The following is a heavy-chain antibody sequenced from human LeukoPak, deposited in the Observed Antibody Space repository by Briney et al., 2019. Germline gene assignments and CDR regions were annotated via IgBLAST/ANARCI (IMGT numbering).Heavy chain of an antibody. D-gene: IGHD3-10*02. CDR3: ASDLPSYVAMDV. CDR1: GFSFSAYS. J-gene: IGHJ6*02. CDR2: IGSDNKP. Sequence: GGSLRLSWAASGFSFSAYSARWVRQAPGKGLEWVSSIGSDNKPHYSESVKGRFAISRDNSKSMLFLQLNSLRAEDTALYYCASDLPSYVAMDVWGQGTTVTVSS. V-gene: IGHV3-23*05.